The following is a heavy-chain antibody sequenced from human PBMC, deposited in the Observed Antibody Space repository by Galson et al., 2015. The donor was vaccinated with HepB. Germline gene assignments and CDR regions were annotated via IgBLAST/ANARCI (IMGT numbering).Heavy chain of an antibody. CDR2: ISTYSGDT. Sequence: SVKVSCKASGYTFNSFNIAWVRQVPGQGLEWMGWISTYSGDTTYAPKIQGRVTMTTDASTNTADMELRSLTSDDTAVYYCATYYCASAIYKYDYWGQGTLVTVSA. CDR3: ATYYCASAIYKYDY. V-gene: IGHV1-18*01. CDR1: GYTFNSFN. D-gene: IGHD3-10*01. J-gene: IGHJ4*02.